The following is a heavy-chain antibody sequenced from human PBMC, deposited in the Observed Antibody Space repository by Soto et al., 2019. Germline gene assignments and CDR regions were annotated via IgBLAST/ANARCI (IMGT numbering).Heavy chain of an antibody. CDR1: SKTLIEVS. CDR2: FEPEDGEI. Sequence: SAEVSFKVYSKTLIEVSIHWMRQAPGMGLQWMGGFEPEDGEIVYAQMFQGRVTMTEEASTDTVYMELSSLKSEDTAVYYCATQALMSSHPGVGATYFDHWGQGTLVTVSS. J-gene: IGHJ4*02. D-gene: IGHD3-3*01. V-gene: IGHV1-24*01. CDR3: ATQALMSSHPGVGATYFDH.